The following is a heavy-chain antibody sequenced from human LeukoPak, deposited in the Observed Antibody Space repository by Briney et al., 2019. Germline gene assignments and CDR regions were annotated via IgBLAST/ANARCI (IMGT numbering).Heavy chain of an antibody. Sequence: PGGSLRLSCAASGFTFSSYSMNWVRQAPGKGLEWVSSISSSSSYIYYADSVKGRFTISRDNAKNSLYLQMNSLRAEDTAVYYCASRSRYYGDYGAYFDYWGQGTLVTVSS. CDR1: GFTFSSYS. D-gene: IGHD4-17*01. J-gene: IGHJ4*02. CDR2: ISSSSSYI. V-gene: IGHV3-21*01. CDR3: ASRSRYYGDYGAYFDY.